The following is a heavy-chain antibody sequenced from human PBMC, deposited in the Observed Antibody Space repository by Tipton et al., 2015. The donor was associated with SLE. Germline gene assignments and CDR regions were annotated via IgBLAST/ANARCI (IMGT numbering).Heavy chain of an antibody. V-gene: IGHV4-4*07. Sequence: TLSLTCTVFGGSISSYYWCWIRQPAGQGLAWIGQIHSSGSTSYNPSLKSRVSISVDMYKNQVSLKLSSVTAADTALYYCARHFSGSYSFDYLGHGKLVTVSS. D-gene: IGHD2-15*01. CDR1: GGSISSYY. CDR2: IHSSGST. CDR3: ARHFSGSYSFDY. J-gene: IGHJ4*01.